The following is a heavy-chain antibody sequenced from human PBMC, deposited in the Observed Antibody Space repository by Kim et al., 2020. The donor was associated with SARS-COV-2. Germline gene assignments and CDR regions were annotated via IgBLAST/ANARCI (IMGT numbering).Heavy chain of an antibody. CDR1: GGSISSSSYY. V-gene: IGHV4-39*01. J-gene: IGHJ4*02. D-gene: IGHD3-3*01. Sequence: SETLSLTCTVSGGSISSSSYYWGWIRQPPGKGLEWIGSIYYSGSTYYNPSLKIRVTISVDTSKNQFSLKLSSVTAADTAVYYCARLTMGVFDYWGQGTLVTVSS. CDR2: IYYSGST. CDR3: ARLTMGVFDY.